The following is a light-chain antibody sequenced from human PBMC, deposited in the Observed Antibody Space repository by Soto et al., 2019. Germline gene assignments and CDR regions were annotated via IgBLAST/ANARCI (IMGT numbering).Light chain of an antibody. V-gene: IGLV2-11*01. CDR2: DVS. CDR3: CSYAGSHTYV. CDR1: SSDVGGYNY. Sequence: QSALTQPRSVSGSPGQSVTISCTGTSSDVGGYNYVSWYQQHPGKAPKLMIYDVSKRPSGVPDRFSGSKSGNTASLTISGLQAEDEADYYGCSYAGSHTYVFGSGTKVTVL. J-gene: IGLJ1*01.